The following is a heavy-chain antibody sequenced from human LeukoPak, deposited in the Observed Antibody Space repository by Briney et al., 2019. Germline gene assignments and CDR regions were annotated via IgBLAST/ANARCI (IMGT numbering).Heavy chain of an antibody. CDR3: ARGGGFDWGAFDY. D-gene: IGHD5-12*01. V-gene: IGHV4-59*01. CDR1: GGSISSYY. J-gene: IGHJ4*02. CDR2: IYYSGST. Sequence: PSETLSLTCTVSGGSISSYYWSWIRQPPGKGLEWIGYIYYSGSTNYNPSLKSRVSISVDTSKNQFSLKVSSVTAADTAVYYCARGGGFDWGAFDYWGQGTLVTVSS.